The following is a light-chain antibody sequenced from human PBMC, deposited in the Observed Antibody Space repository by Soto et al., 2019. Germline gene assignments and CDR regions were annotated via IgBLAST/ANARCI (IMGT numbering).Light chain of an antibody. V-gene: IGKV1-12*02. CDR3: QQAKGFPST. J-gene: IGKJ4*01. CDR1: QGISSW. Sequence: DIQMTQSPSSVSASVGDRVTITCRASQGISSWLAWYQQKPGKAPKLLIYTASSLQSGLPSRLRGRESVPDFPLTTSVLQPKDFATYYFQQAKGFPSTFSGGTKVQIK. CDR2: TAS.